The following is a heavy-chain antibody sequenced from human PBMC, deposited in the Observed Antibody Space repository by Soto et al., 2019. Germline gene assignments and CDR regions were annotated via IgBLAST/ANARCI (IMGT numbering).Heavy chain of an antibody. CDR3: ARGYYDILTGYYWPNAFDI. J-gene: IGHJ3*02. Sequence: GGSLRLSCAASGFTFSSYDMHWVRQATGKGLEWVSAIGTAGDTYYPGSVKGRFNISRENAKNSLYLQMNSLRAGDTAVYYCARGYYDILTGYYWPNAFDIWGQGTMVTVSS. D-gene: IGHD3-9*01. CDR1: GFTFSSYD. V-gene: IGHV3-13*04. CDR2: IGTAGDT.